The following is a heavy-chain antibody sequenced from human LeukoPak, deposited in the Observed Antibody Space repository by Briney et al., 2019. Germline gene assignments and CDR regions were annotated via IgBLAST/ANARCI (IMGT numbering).Heavy chain of an antibody. J-gene: IGHJ4*02. Sequence: GESLKISCNGSGYTFTTYWIGWVRQMPGKALEWMGIIYPGNSDTIYSPSFQGQVTISADKCITTAYLQWSSLKASDTAMYYCVRREDQGSLDYWGQGALVTVSS. V-gene: IGHV5-51*01. CDR3: VRREDQGSLDY. D-gene: IGHD1-26*01. CDR1: GYTFTTYW. CDR2: IYPGNSDT.